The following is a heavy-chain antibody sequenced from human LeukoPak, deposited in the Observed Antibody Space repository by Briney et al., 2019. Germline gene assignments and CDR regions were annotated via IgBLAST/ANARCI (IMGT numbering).Heavy chain of an antibody. V-gene: IGHV1-2*02. D-gene: IGHD3-3*01. CDR1: GYTFTGYY. CDR3: ARQWYYDFWSGYFWFDP. J-gene: IGHJ5*02. CDR2: INPNSGGT. Sequence: GASVKVSCKASGYTFTGYYMHWVRQAPGQGLEWMGWINPNSGGTNYAQKFQGRVTMTRNTSISTAYMELSSLRSEDTAVYYCARQWYYDFWSGYFWFDPWGQGTLVTVSS.